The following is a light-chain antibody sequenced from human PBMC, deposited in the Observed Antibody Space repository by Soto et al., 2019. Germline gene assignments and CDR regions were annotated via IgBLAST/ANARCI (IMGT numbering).Light chain of an antibody. J-gene: IGLJ1*01. V-gene: IGLV2-8*01. CDR3: SSYAGTHFV. CDR1: SSDVGGYNY. CDR2: DVS. Sequence: QSVLTQPPSASGSPGQSVAISCTGTSSDVGGYNYVSWYQQHPGKAPKLMIYDVSERPSGVPDRFSGSKSGNTASLTVSGLQTEDEADYYCSSYAGTHFVFGTGTKVTVL.